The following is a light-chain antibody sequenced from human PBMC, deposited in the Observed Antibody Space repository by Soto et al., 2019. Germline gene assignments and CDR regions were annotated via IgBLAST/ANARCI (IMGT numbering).Light chain of an antibody. Sequence: DIQMTQSPSSLSASVGDRVTITCRASQGISNYLAWYQQKPGKVPKLLIYAASTLQSGVPSRFSGSGSGTDFTLTISSLQPEDVATYYCQKYNSARPGTFGQGTRLEIK. J-gene: IGKJ5*01. V-gene: IGKV1-27*01. CDR1: QGISNY. CDR3: QKYNSARPGT. CDR2: AAS.